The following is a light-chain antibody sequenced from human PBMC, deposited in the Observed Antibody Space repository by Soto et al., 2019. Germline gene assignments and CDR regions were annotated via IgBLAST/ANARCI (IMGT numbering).Light chain of an antibody. CDR3: QQYGSSPET. V-gene: IGKV3-20*01. J-gene: IGKJ1*01. CDR1: QSVSSSY. CDR2: GAS. Sequence: ESVLTQYQATLSLSPVERATLSCRASQSVSSSYLAWYQQKPGQAPRLLIYGASSRATGIPDRFSGSGSGTDFTLTISRLEPEDFAVYYCQQYGSSPETFGQGTNVDIK.